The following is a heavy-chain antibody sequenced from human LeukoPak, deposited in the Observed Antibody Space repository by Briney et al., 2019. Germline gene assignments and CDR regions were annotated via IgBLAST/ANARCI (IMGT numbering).Heavy chain of an antibody. CDR2: IYHSGNT. CDR3: ARAYSSSWYWNWFDP. CDR1: GYSISSGYY. V-gene: IGHV4-38-2*02. D-gene: IGHD6-13*01. Sequence: PSETLSLTCTVSGYSISSGYYWGWIRQPPGKGLEWIGNIYHSGNTCYNPSLKSRVTVSVDMSKNQFSLKLNSVTAADTALYYCARAYSSSWYWNWFDPWGQGALVTVSS. J-gene: IGHJ5*02.